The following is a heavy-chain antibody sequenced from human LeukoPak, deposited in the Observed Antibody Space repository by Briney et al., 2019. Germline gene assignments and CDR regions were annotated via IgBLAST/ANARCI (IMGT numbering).Heavy chain of an antibody. J-gene: IGHJ4*02. Sequence: RSLRLSCAASGFTFNNYAMQWVRQAPGKGLEWVAVTSDDGSNRYYADSVKGRFTISRDNSKNTLYLQLNSLRAEDTAVYYCAREGGYGSRSYLDNWGQGTLDSLSS. CDR1: GFTFNNYA. CDR3: AREGGYGSRSYLDN. CDR2: TSDDGSNR. V-gene: IGHV3-30-3*01. D-gene: IGHD3-10*01.